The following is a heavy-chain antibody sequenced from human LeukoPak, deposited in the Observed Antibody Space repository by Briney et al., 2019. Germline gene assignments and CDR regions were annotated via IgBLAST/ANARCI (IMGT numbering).Heavy chain of an antibody. CDR1: GGSFSGYY. V-gene: IGHV4-34*01. D-gene: IGHD4-17*01. Sequence: ETLSLTCAVYGGSFSGYYWSWIRQPPGKGLEWIGEINHSGSTNYNPSLKSRVTISVDKSKNQFSLKLSSLTAADTAVYYCARASHDYGDYSHFDYWGQGTLVTVSS. CDR3: ARASHDYGDYSHFDY. J-gene: IGHJ4*02. CDR2: INHSGST.